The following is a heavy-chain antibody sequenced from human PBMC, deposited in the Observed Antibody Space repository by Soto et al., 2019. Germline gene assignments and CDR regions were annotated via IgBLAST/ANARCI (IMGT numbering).Heavy chain of an antibody. J-gene: IGHJ5*02. V-gene: IGHV4-39*01. CDR1: GGSISSSNYY. CDR2: IFYTGTT. CDR3: ARVGAPCGGDCYSLDWFDP. D-gene: IGHD2-21*02. Sequence: SETLSLTCTVSGGSISSSNYYWAWLRQPPGKGLEWIGSIFYTGTTYYNPSLRSRVTISVDTSKNQFSLKLSSVTAADTAVYYCARVGAPCGGDCYSLDWFDPWGQGTLVTVSS.